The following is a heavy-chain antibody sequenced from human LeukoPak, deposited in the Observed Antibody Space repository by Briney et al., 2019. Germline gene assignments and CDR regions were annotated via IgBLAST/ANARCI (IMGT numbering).Heavy chain of an antibody. V-gene: IGHV3-30-3*01. CDR3: SRDSPPGVIDY. J-gene: IGHJ4*02. CDR1: GSTFSSYA. Sequence: GGSLRLSCAASGSTFSSYAMHWVRQAPGKGLEWVAVISYDGSNKYYADSVKGRFTISRDNSKNTLYLQMNSLRAEDTAVYYFSRDSPPGVIDYWGQGTLVTVSS. D-gene: IGHD3-10*01. CDR2: ISYDGSNK.